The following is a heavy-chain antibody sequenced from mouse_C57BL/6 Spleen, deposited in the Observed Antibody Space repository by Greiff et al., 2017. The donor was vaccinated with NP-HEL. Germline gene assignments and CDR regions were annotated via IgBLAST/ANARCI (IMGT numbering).Heavy chain of an antibody. V-gene: IGHV1-69*01. J-gene: IGHJ3*01. D-gene: IGHD1-1*01. Sequence: QVQLKQSGAELVMPGASVKLSCKASGYTFTSYWMHWVKQRPGQGLEWIGEIDPSDSYTNYNQKFKGKSTLTVDKSSSTAYMQLSSLTSEDSAVYYCAKDYGSSHQFAYWGQGTLVTVSA. CDR1: GYTFTSYW. CDR2: IDPSDSYT. CDR3: AKDYGSSHQFAY.